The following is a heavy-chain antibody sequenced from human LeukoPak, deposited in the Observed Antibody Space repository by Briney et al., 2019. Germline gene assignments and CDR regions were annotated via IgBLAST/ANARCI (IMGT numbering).Heavy chain of an antibody. V-gene: IGHV4-38-2*01. D-gene: IGHD2-15*01. CDR1: TDSISSGYY. CDR3: PRSSRYSDWYFDL. J-gene: IGHJ2*01. Sequence: PSETLSLTCAVSTDSISSGYYWGWIRQPPGGGLEWIGSLYYSGSTYYNPSLKSRVTISIDTSKNQFSLKLSSVTAADTAMYYCPRSSRYSDWYFDLWGRGTLVTVSS. CDR2: LYYSGST.